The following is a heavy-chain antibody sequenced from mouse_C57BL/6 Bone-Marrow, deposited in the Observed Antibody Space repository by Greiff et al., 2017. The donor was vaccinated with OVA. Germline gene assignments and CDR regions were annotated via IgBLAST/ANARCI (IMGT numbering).Heavy chain of an antibody. CDR3: AREKNWDVFAY. Sequence: QVQLQQPGAELVRPGTSVKLSCKASGYTFTRYWMHWVTQRPGQGLEWIGEIDPSDSDTNYNQQFKGKATLPVDTSSSTAYMQLSSLTSEDSAVYDCAREKNWDVFAYWGQGTLVTVSA. CDR1: GYTFTRYW. J-gene: IGHJ3*01. V-gene: IGHV1-59*01. D-gene: IGHD4-1*01. CDR2: IDPSDSDT.